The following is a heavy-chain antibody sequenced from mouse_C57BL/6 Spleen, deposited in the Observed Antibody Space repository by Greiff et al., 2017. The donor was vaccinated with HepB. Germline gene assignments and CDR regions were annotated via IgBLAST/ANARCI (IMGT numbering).Heavy chain of an antibody. J-gene: IGHJ4*01. V-gene: IGHV5-12*01. CDR2: ISNGGGST. CDR3: AAGSYYYAMDY. D-gene: IGHD1-1*01. CDR1: GFTFSDYY. Sequence: DVKLQESGGGLVQPGGSLKLSCAASGFTFSDYYMYWVRQTPEKRLEWVAYISNGGGSTYYPDTVKGRFTISRDNAKNTLYLQMSRLKSEDTAMYYCAAGSYYYAMDYWGQGTSVTVSS.